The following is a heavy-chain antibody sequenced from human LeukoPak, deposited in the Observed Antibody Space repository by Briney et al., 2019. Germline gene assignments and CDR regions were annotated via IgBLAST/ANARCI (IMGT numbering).Heavy chain of an antibody. CDR3: ARDNQRYYDSSGYQNYYYYGMDV. D-gene: IGHD3-22*01. J-gene: IGHJ6*02. Sequence: ASVKVSYKASGGTFSSYAISWVRQAPGQGLEWMGGIIPIFGTANYAQKFQGRVTITADESTSTAYMELSSLRSEDTAVYYCARDNQRYYDSSGYQNYYYYGMDVWGQGTTVTVSS. CDR1: GGTFSSYA. CDR2: IIPIFGTA. V-gene: IGHV1-69*13.